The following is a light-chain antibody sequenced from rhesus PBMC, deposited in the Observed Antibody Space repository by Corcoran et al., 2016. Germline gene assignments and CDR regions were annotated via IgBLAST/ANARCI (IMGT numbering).Light chain of an antibody. V-gene: IGKV1-21*01. CDR1: QGINSW. CDR2: KAS. CDR3: QQYNSVPPT. J-gene: IGKJ1*01. Sequence: DIQMTQSPSSLSASVGDRVTITCRARQGINSWLAWYQQKPGKAPKLLIYKASSLQRGVPSRFRGSGCGTVFTLPISRLQADDFSTYYCQQYNSVPPTFGQGTKVEIK.